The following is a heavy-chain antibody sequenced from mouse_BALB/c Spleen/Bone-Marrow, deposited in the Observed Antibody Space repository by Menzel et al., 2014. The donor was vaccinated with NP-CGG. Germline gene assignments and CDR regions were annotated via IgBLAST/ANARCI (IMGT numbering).Heavy chain of an antibody. V-gene: IGHV1-80*01. CDR3: AFGNYDFDY. Sequence: VQLQQSGAELVRLGSSVKISCKASGYAFSSYWMNWVKQRPGQGLEWIGQIYPGDGDTNYSGKFKGKATLTADESSSTAYMQLSSLTSEDSAVYFCAFGNYDFDYWGQGTTLTVSS. CDR2: IYPGDGDT. CDR1: GYAFSSYW. D-gene: IGHD2-1*01. J-gene: IGHJ2*01.